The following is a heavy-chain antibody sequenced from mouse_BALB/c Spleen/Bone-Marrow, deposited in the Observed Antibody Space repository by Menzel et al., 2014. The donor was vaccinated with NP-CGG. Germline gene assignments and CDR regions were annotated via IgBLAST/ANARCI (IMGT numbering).Heavy chain of an antibody. CDR1: GYTFSSYY. CDR3: TRSNYGYWYFDV. D-gene: IGHD1-1*01. V-gene: IGHV1S81*02. CDR2: INPSNGGT. Sequence: VQLQQSGAELVKPGASVKLSCKASGYTFSSYYMHWVKQRPGQGLEWIGEINPSNGGTKFNEKFKSKATPTVDKSSSTAYMQLSSLTSEDSAVYYCTRSNYGYWYFDVWGAGTTVTVSS. J-gene: IGHJ1*01.